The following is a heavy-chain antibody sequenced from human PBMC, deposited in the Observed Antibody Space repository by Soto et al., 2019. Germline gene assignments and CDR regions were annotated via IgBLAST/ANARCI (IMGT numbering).Heavy chain of an antibody. CDR2: IIPIFGTA. D-gene: IGHD4-4*01. CDR1: GGTFSSYA. CDR3: ARDTTVPSAPDY. Sequence: SVKVSCKASGGTFSSYAISWVRQAPGQGLEWMGGIIPIFGTANYAQKLQGRVTMTTDTSTSTAYMELRSLRSDDTAVYYCARDTTVPSAPDYWGQGTLVTVSS. V-gene: IGHV1-69*05. J-gene: IGHJ4*02.